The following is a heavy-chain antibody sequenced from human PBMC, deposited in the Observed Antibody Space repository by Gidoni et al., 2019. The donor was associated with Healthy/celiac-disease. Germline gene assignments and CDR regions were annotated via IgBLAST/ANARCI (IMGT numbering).Heavy chain of an antibody. Sequence: QVQLQQWGAGLLTPSETLSLTCAVYGGSFRGYDWSWIRQPPGKGLEWIGEIKHSGSTNYNPSLKSRVTISVDTSKNQFSLKLSSVTAADTAVYYCARSYQPLLMRGGGFDYWGQGTLVTVSS. CDR1: GGSFRGYD. CDR3: ARSYQPLLMRGGGFDY. CDR2: IKHSGST. V-gene: IGHV4-34*01. J-gene: IGHJ4*02. D-gene: IGHD2-2*01.